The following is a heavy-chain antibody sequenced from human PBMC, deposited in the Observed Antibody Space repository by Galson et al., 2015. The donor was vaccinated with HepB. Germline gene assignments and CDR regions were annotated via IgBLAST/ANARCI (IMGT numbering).Heavy chain of an antibody. D-gene: IGHD6-25*01. CDR2: IKSKTDGGTT. J-gene: IGHJ6*02. V-gene: IGHV3-15*01. Sequence: SLRLSCAASGFTFNNAWMSWVRQAPGKGLEWVGRIKSKTDGGTTDYAAPVKGRFSISRDYSKNILYLQMNSLKTDDTAVYYCTTDRTFSSVYYVNYYYYAMHVWGQGTTVTVSS. CDR3: TTDRTFSSVYYVNYYYYAMHV. CDR1: GFTFNNAW.